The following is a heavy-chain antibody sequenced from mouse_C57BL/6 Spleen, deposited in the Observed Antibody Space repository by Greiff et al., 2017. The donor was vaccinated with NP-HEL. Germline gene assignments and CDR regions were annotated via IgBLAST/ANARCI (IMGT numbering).Heavy chain of an antibody. Sequence: VMLVESGPGLVAPSQSLSITCTVSGFSLTSYAISWVRQPPGKGLEWRGVIWTGGGTNYNSGHKSRQSISKDNSKSQVFLKMNSLQTDDTARYYCARSPLYYDYDEWLFDYWGQGTTLTVSS. CDR3: ARSPLYYDYDEWLFDY. V-gene: IGHV2-9-1*01. CDR1: GFSLTSYA. J-gene: IGHJ2*01. D-gene: IGHD2-4*01. CDR2: IWTGGGT.